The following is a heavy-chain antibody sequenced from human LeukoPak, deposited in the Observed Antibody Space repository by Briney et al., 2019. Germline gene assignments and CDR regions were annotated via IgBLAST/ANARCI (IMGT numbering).Heavy chain of an antibody. D-gene: IGHD6-6*01. J-gene: IGHJ4*02. CDR3: ARDHDSSSPGGY. CDR1: GYTFTSYY. CDR2: INPSGGST. V-gene: IGHV1-46*01. Sequence: ASVKVSCKASGYTFTSYYMHWVRQAPGQGLEWMGIINPSGGSTSYAQKFQGRVTMTSDTAKSTVNMELSSLRSEDTAVYYCARDHDSSSPGGYWGQGTLVTVSS.